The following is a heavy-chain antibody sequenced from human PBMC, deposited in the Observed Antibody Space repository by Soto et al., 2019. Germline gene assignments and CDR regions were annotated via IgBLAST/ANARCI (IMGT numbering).Heavy chain of an antibody. D-gene: IGHD2-15*01. Sequence: GGSLRLSCAASGFTFSSYSMNWVRQAPGKGLEWVSYISSSSSTIYYADSVKGRFTISRDNAKNSLYLQMNSLRDEDTAVYYCARADCSGGSCYSRFYYYYGMDVWGQGTTVTVSS. CDR2: ISSSSSTI. V-gene: IGHV3-48*02. CDR1: GFTFSSYS. J-gene: IGHJ6*02. CDR3: ARADCSGGSCYSRFYYYYGMDV.